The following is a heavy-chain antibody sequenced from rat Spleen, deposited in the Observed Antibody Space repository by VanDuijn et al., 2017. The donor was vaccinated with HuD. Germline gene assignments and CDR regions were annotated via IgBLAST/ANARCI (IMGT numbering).Heavy chain of an antibody. Sequence: EVQLVESGGGLVQPGRSLKLSCAASGFIFNNYYMVWVRQAPTKGLEWVAYISTAGSNTVYRDSVKGRFTISRDNAKSALYLKMDSLRSEDTATYYCTTWDYYNNRFDYWGQGVMVTVSS. V-gene: IGHV5-27*01. CDR2: ISTAGSNT. CDR1: GFIFNNYY. D-gene: IGHD1-10*01. CDR3: TTWDYYNNRFDY. J-gene: IGHJ2*01.